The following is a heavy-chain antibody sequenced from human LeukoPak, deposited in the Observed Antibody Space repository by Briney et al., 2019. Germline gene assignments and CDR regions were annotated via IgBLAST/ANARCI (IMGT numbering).Heavy chain of an antibody. D-gene: IGHD6-13*01. CDR2: ISSSSSYT. Sequence: GGSLRLSCAASGFTFSSYSMNWVRQAPGKGLEWVSSISSSSSYTYYADSVKGRFTITRDNAKNSLYLQMNSLRAEDTAVYYCAREGVSIAAADYYYYYGMDVWGQGTTVTVSS. V-gene: IGHV3-21*01. J-gene: IGHJ6*02. CDR3: AREGVSIAAADYYYYYGMDV. CDR1: GFTFSSYS.